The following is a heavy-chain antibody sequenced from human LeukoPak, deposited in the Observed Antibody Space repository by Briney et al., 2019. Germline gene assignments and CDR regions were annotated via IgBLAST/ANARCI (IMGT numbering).Heavy chain of an antibody. D-gene: IGHD3-3*01. CDR3: ARPTDQRTISYETVLGPDGGLYYYGMDV. J-gene: IGHJ6*02. CDR2: IIPIFGTA. V-gene: IGHV1-69*13. Sequence: SVKVSCKASGGTFSSYAISWVRQAPGQGLEWMGGIIPIFGTANYAQKFQGRVTITADESTSTAYMELSSLRSEDTAVYYCARPTDQRTISYETVLGPDGGLYYYGMDVWGQGTTVTVSS. CDR1: GGTFSSYA.